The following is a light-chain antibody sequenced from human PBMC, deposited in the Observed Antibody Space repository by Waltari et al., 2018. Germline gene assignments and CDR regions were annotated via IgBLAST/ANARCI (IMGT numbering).Light chain of an antibody. CDR2: GAS. CDR3: QQGYSNPRT. Sequence: DIQMTQSPSSLSVAVGDSVTITCRASQTISTYLNWYLQKPGKAPKLLIFGASTLQSGVPSRFSGSGSGTDFTLSISGLQPDDFGTYYCQQGYSNPRTFGQGTKVDIK. V-gene: IGKV1-39*01. J-gene: IGKJ1*01. CDR1: QTISTY.